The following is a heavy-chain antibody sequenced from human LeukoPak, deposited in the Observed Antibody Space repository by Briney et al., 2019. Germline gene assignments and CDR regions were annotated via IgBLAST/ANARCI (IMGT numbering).Heavy chain of an antibody. J-gene: IGHJ4*02. CDR1: GYTFTGYY. Sequence: ASVTVSCKASGYTFTGYYMHWVRQAPGQGLGWMGWINPNSGGTNYAQKFQGRVTMTRDTSISTAYMELSRLRSDDTAVYYCARDFLYDSSGMFDYWGQGTLVTVSS. V-gene: IGHV1-2*02. CDR2: INPNSGGT. D-gene: IGHD3-22*01. CDR3: ARDFLYDSSGMFDY.